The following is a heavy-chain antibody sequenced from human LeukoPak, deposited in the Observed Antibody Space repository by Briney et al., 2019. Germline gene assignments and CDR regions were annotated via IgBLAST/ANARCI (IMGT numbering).Heavy chain of an antibody. CDR2: ISSSGSTI. Sequence: GGSLRLSCAASGFTFSDYYMGWIRQAPGKGLEWVSYISSSGSTIYYADSVKGRFTISRDNAKNTLYLQMNSLRAEDTAVYYCARGLSSGAVVTDYWGQGTLVTVSS. CDR3: ARGLSSGAVVTDY. J-gene: IGHJ4*02. V-gene: IGHV3-11*04. D-gene: IGHD2-15*01. CDR1: GFTFSDYY.